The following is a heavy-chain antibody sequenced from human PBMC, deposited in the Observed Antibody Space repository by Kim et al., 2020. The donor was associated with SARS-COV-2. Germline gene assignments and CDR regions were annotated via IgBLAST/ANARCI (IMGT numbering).Heavy chain of an antibody. CDR3: ARVRVVVPAARNWFDP. V-gene: IGHV4-31*02. J-gene: IGHJ5*02. D-gene: IGHD2-2*01. Sequence: LKSRVTISEDTSTNQFSLKLSAVNAADTAVYYCARVRVVVPAARNWFDPWGQGTLVTVSS.